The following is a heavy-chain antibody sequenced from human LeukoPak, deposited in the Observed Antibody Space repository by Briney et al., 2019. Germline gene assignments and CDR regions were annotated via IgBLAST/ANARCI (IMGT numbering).Heavy chain of an antibody. V-gene: IGHV3-53*01. Sequence: GGSLRLSCAASGFTFSSNYMSWVRQAPGKGLEWVSVIYSGGSTYYADSVKGRFTISRDNSKNTLYLQMNSLRAEDTAVYYCARDGGGYSYGYRISYFDYWGQGTLVTVSS. CDR3: ARDGGGYSYGYRISYFDY. CDR2: IYSGGST. CDR1: GFTFSSNY. D-gene: IGHD5-18*01. J-gene: IGHJ4*02.